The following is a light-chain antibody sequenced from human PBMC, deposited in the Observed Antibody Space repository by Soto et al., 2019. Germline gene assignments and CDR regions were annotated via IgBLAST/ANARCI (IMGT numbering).Light chain of an antibody. J-gene: IGLJ1*01. V-gene: IGLV1-51*01. CDR2: DYN. CDR1: TSNIGNNY. CDR3: ATWDSSLRAYV. Sequence: QSVLTQPPSVSAAPGQKVTISCSGSTSNIGNNYVSWYQHLPGAAPKLLIYDYNRRPSGIPDRFSGSRSGTLATLGITGLQTGDEADYYCATWDSSLRAYVFGAGTKVTGL.